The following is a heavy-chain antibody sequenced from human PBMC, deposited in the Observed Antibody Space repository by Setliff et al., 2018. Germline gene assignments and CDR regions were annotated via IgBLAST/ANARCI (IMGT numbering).Heavy chain of an antibody. CDR1: GGSISGRLYY. CDR3: ARGDIAAPRYKLRFSAFDY. J-gene: IGHJ4*02. D-gene: IGHD6-13*01. Sequence: SETLSLTCTVSGGSISGRLYYWGWIRQPPGKGLEWIGYIYYSGSTNYNPSLKSRVTISVDTSKNQFSLKLSSVTAADTAVYYCARGDIAAPRYKLRFSAFDYWGQGTLVTVSS. V-gene: IGHV4-61*05. CDR2: IYYSGST.